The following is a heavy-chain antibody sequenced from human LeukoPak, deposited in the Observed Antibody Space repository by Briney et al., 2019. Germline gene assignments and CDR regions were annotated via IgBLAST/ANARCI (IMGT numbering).Heavy chain of an antibody. CDR1: GYTFTGYY. D-gene: IGHD3-3*01. V-gene: IGHV1-2*02. Sequence: GASVKVSCEASGYTFTGYYMHWVRQAPGQGLEWMGWINPNSGGTNYAQKFQGRVTMTRDTSISTAYMELSRLRSDDTAVYYCARENYDFWSGYLAPHNWFDPWGQGTLVTVSS. CDR3: ARENYDFWSGYLAPHNWFDP. CDR2: INPNSGGT. J-gene: IGHJ5*02.